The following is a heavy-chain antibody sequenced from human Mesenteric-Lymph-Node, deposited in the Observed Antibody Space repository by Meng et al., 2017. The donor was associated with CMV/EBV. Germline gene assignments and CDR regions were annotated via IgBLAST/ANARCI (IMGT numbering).Heavy chain of an antibody. D-gene: IGHD5-18*01. CDR2: IRYDGSNK. V-gene: IGHV3-33*01. CDR3: ARDVDTAMVGIDY. Sequence: AASGFAFSSHGMHWVRQAPGKGLEWMAIIRYDGSNKYYVDSVKGRFTISRDNSKNTLYLQINSIRAEDTAVYYCARDVDTAMVGIDYWGQGTLVTVSS. CDR1: GFAFSSHG. J-gene: IGHJ4*02.